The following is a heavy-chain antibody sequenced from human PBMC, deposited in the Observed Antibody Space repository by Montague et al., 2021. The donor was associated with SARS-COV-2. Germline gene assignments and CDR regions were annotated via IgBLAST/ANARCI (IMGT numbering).Heavy chain of an antibody. V-gene: IGHV3-23*01. CDR3: AKAAYMPYSGSYWDS. CDR2: ISGGGDDT. D-gene: IGHD1-26*01. Sequence: ETLSLTCTVSGGSISSGGYYWSWIRQHPGKGLEWVSGISGGGDDTYTADSVRGRFTISRDNFKRTLSLQMNSLRAEDSAIYYCAKAAYMPYSGSYWDSWGQGALVTVSS. J-gene: IGHJ4*02. CDR1: GGSISSGGYY.